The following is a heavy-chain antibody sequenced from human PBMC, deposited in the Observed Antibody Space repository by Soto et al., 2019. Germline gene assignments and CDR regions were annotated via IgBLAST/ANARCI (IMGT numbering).Heavy chain of an antibody. V-gene: IGHV3-23*01. CDR2: IGSSGGST. D-gene: IGHD1-1*01. Sequence: EVQLLESGGGLVQPGGSLRLSCAASGFTFSNYAMSWVRQAPGKGLEGVSSIGSSGGSTYYADSVKGRFTISRDNSKNTLYLQMNSLRAADTAVYYCARGRTSDYWGQGTLVTVSP. CDR1: GFTFSNYA. J-gene: IGHJ4*02. CDR3: ARGRTSDY.